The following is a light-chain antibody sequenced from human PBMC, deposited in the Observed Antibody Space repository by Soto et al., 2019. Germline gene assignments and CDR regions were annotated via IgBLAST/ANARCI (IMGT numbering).Light chain of an antibody. CDR2: SAS. CDR3: QQREGYPIT. V-gene: IGKV1-9*01. Sequence: DIQLTQSPSFLSASVGDRVTITCRASQGISDRLAWYQQKPGTAPNLLIHSASSLHSGVASRFSGSGSGTEFTLTISSLQPEDFATYYRQQREGYPITFGQGTRLEIK. CDR1: QGISDR. J-gene: IGKJ5*01.